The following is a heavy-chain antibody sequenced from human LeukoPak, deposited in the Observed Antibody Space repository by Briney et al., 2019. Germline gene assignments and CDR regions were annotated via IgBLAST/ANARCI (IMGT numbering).Heavy chain of an antibody. D-gene: IGHD5-18*01. J-gene: IGHJ4*02. V-gene: IGHV3-53*01. Sequence: GGSLRLSCAVSGFTVSSDYMTWVRQAPGKGLEWVSVIYSGGSIYYADSVKGRFTISRDISKNTVDLQLNSLRAEDAAVYYCASGKETSMAQGYWGQGTLVTVSS. CDR1: GFTVSSDY. CDR2: IYSGGSI. CDR3: ASGKETSMAQGY.